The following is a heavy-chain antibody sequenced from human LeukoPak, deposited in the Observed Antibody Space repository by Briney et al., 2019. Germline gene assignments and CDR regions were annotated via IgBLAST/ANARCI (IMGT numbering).Heavy chain of an antibody. D-gene: IGHD3-10*01. CDR3: ARHEFDSGSLPYFVY. CDR1: GGSIRGYY. CDR2: IYYSGST. V-gene: IGHV4-59*08. Sequence: SETMSLTCTVSGGSIRGYYWSWIWQPPGKGLEWIGYIYYSGSTNYNPSLKSRVTISVDTSKNQFSLKLSAVTAADTAVYYCARHEFDSGSLPYFVYRGERVLVTVSS. J-gene: IGHJ4*02.